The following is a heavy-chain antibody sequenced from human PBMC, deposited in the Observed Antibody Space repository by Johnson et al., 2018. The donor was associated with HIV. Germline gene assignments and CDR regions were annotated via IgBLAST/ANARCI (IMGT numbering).Heavy chain of an antibody. J-gene: IGHJ3*02. Sequence: QVQLVESGGGVVQPGRSLRLSCAASGFTFNNYGMHWVRQAPGKGLEWVSVLFSGGDTYYADSVRGRFTISRDNSKNTLYLQMNSLRAEDTAVYYCARACRDGYTCDVYDIWGQGTMVTVSS. CDR1: GFTFNNYG. CDR3: ARACRDGYTCDVYDI. D-gene: IGHD5-24*01. V-gene: IGHV3-NL1*01. CDR2: LFSGGDT.